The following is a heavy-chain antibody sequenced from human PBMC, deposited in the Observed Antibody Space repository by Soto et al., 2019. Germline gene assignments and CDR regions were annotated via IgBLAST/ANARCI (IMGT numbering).Heavy chain of an antibody. Sequence: ASVKVSCKASGYTFTSYGISWVRQAPGQGLEWMGWISAYNGNTNYAQKLQGRVTMTTDTSTSTAYMDLRSLRSDDTAVYYCARDWGLYCTNGVCFNRFDPWGQGTLVTVSS. V-gene: IGHV1-18*01. D-gene: IGHD2-8*01. CDR3: ARDWGLYCTNGVCFNRFDP. J-gene: IGHJ5*02. CDR1: GYTFTSYG. CDR2: ISAYNGNT.